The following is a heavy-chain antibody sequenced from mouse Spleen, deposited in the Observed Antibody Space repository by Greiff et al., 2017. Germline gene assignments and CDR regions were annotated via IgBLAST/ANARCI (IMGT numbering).Heavy chain of an antibody. V-gene: IGHV1-64*01. CDR3: ARSLGPGPYFDY. D-gene: IGHD4-1*01. CDR1: GYTFTSYW. Sequence: QVQLQQSGAELVKPGASVKLSCKASGYTFTSYWMHWVKQRPGQGLEWIGMIHPNSGSTNYNEKFKSKATLTVDKSSSTAYMQLSSLTSEDSAVYYCARSLGPGPYFDYWGQGTTLTVSS. CDR2: IHPNSGST. J-gene: IGHJ2*01.